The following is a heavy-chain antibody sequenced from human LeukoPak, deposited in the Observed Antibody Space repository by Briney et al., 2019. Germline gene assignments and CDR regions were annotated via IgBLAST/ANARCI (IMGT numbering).Heavy chain of an antibody. J-gene: IGHJ4*02. CDR3: AKVGGDFWSDY. Sequence: GGSLRLSCAASGFTFSSYSMNWVRQAPGKGLEWVSYISSSSSTIYYADSVKGRFTISRDNAKNSLYLQMNSLRAEDTAVYYCAKVGGDFWSDYWGQGTLVTVSS. D-gene: IGHD3-3*01. CDR2: ISSSSSTI. V-gene: IGHV3-48*01. CDR1: GFTFSSYS.